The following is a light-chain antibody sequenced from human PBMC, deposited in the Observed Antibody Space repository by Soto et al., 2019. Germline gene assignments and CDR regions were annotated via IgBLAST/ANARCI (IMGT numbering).Light chain of an antibody. CDR3: QQYYSPLLT. Sequence: DIVMTHSPDSLAVSLGERATINCKSSQSVLYSSINNNYLAWYQQKPGQPPKLLIYWASTRESGVPDRFSGSGSGTDFTLTISSLQAEDVAVYYCQQYYSPLLTFGGGTKVEIK. J-gene: IGKJ4*01. CDR1: QSVLYSSINNNY. V-gene: IGKV4-1*01. CDR2: WAS.